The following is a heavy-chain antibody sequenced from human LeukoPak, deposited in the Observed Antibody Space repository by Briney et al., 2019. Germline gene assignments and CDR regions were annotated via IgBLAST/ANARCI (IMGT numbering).Heavy chain of an antibody. CDR3: ARGGVDYYGSGTYYLMYYFDY. CDR2: ISYDGSNK. D-gene: IGHD3-10*01. CDR1: GSTFSSYA. Sequence: HAGGSLRLSCAASGSTFSSYAMHWVRQAPGKGLEWVAVISYDGSNKYYADSVKGRFTISRDDPHNTLYLQMNSLRAEDTAVYFCARGGVDYYGSGTYYLMYYFDYWGQGALVTVSS. V-gene: IGHV3-30*04. J-gene: IGHJ4*02.